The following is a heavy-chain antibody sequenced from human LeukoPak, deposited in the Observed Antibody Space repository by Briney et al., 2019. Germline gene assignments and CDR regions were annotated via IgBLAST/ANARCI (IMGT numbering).Heavy chain of an antibody. Sequence: PSETLSLTCGVSGGSISGTNWWSWVRQPPGQGLEWIGEISLAGQTNYNPSLNGRVTMSLDKSSNQLSLHLTSVTAADTATYFCSRETGPFCPFGYWGQGTLVIVSS. CDR3: SRETGPFCPFGY. J-gene: IGHJ4*02. CDR1: GGSISGTNW. V-gene: IGHV4/OR15-8*02. CDR2: ISLAGQT. D-gene: IGHD7-27*01.